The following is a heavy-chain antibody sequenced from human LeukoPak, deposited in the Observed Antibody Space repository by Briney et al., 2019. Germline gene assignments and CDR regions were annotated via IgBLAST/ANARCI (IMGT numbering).Heavy chain of an antibody. CDR2: IYPGDSDI. CDR3: ARQLKEMTTIDESWFDP. Sequence: KRGESLKISCKGSGYTFTAYWIGWVRQMPGKGLEWMGIIYPGDSDIRYSPSFQGQVTISVDKSINTAYLQWSSLKASDTAMYYCARQLKEMTTIDESWFDPWGQGTLVTVSS. CDR1: GYTFTAYW. J-gene: IGHJ5*02. V-gene: IGHV5-51*01. D-gene: IGHD5-24*01.